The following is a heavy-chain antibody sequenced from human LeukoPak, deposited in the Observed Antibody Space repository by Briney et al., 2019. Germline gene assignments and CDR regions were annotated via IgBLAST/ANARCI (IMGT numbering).Heavy chain of an antibody. CDR1: GFIFSGSA. V-gene: IGHV3-73*01. Sequence: PGGSLRLWCATSGFIFSGSALQWVRQAPGKGLEWVGRSRSKSKNYATGYGASVKGRFTISRDDSKGRTYLQMKSLKTEDTAVYYCFRVYGSGSFGFWGQGTLVTVSS. D-gene: IGHD3-10*01. J-gene: IGHJ4*02. CDR2: SRSKSKNYAT. CDR3: FRVYGSGSFGF.